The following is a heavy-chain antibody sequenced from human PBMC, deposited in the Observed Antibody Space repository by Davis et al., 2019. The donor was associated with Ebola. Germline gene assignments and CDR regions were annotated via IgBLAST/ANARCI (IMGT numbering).Heavy chain of an antibody. D-gene: IGHD3-22*01. J-gene: IGHJ4*02. Sequence: GESLKISCAASGFTVSSNYMSWVRQAPGKGLEWVSAISGSGGSTYYADSVKGRFTISRDNSKNTLYLQMNSLRAEDTAVYYCAKLLIGHFDYWGQGTLVTVSS. CDR2: ISGSGGST. CDR3: AKLLIGHFDY. V-gene: IGHV3-23*01. CDR1: GFTVSSNY.